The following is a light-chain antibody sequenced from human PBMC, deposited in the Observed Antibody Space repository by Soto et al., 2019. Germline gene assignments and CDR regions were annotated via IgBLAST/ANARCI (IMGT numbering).Light chain of an antibody. J-gene: IGLJ1*01. CDR3: CSYAGRSSV. CDR2: EVT. V-gene: IGLV2-23*02. CDR1: SSDVGSYNV. Sequence: QSALTQPASVSGSPGQSITISCTGTSSDVGSYNVVSWYQQHPGKAPKLMIYEVTKRPSGVSNRFSGSKSGNTASLTISGLQAEDEADYYSCSYAGRSSVFGTGTKVTVL.